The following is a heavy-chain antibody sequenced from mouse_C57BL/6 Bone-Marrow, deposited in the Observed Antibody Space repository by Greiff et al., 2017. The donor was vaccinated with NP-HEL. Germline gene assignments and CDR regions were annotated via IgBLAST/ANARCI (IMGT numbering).Heavy chain of an antibody. CDR2: INPSTGGT. Sequence: VQLQQSGPELVKPGASVKISCKASGYSFTGYYMNWVKQSPEKSLEWIGEINPSTGGTTYNQKFKAKATLTVDKSSSTAYMQLKSLTSEDSAVYYCASITTVVESYWYFDVWGTGTTVTVSS. V-gene: IGHV1-42*01. D-gene: IGHD1-1*01. CDR1: GYSFTGYY. J-gene: IGHJ1*03. CDR3: ASITTVVESYWYFDV.